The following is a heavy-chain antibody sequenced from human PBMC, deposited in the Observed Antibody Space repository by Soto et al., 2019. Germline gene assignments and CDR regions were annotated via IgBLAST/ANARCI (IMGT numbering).Heavy chain of an antibody. Sequence: GGSLRLSCAASGFTFSSYWMSWVRQAPGKGLEWVANIKQDGSEKYYVDSVKGRFTISRDNAKNSLYLQMNSLRAEDTAVYCCAGDGRRNYEPFDYWGQGTLVTVSS. CDR1: GFTFSSYW. V-gene: IGHV3-7*01. D-gene: IGHD1-7*01. CDR2: IKQDGSEK. J-gene: IGHJ4*02. CDR3: AGDGRRNYEPFDY.